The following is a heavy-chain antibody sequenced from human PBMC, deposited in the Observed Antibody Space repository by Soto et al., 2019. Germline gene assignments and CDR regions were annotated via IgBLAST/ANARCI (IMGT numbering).Heavy chain of an antibody. CDR2: IYHSGST. CDR1: GGSISSGGYS. CDR3: ARDDSGFSGSHYIDYFNY. J-gene: IGHJ4*02. Sequence: SSETLSLTCAVSGGSISSGGYSWRWIRQPPGKVLEWIGYIYHSGSTYYNPSLKSRVTISVDRSKNQFSMQLSSVTAADTAVYYCARDDSGFSGSHYIDYFNYWGQGALVTVSS. D-gene: IGHD1-26*01. V-gene: IGHV4-30-2*01.